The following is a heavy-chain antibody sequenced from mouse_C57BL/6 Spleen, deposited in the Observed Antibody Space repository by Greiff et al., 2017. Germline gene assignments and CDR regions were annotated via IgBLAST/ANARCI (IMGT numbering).Heavy chain of an antibody. CDR1: GYAFSSSW. D-gene: IGHD1-1*01. CDR3: SRSDYGSGYFDD. V-gene: IGHV1-82*01. Sequence: QVQLKQSGPELVKPGASVKISCKASGYAFSSSWMNWVKQRPGKCLEWIGRIYPGDGDTNYIGKFKGKATLTADKSSSTAYMQLTSLTSEDSVVYFCSRSDYGSGYFDDWGQGTTLTVSS. CDR2: IYPGDGDT. J-gene: IGHJ2*01.